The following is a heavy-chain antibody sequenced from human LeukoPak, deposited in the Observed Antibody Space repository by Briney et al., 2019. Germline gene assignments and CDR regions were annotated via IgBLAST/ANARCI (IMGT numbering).Heavy chain of an antibody. Sequence: GGSLRLSCAASGFTFSSYAMHWVRQAPGKGLEWVAVISYDGSNKYYADSVKGRFTISRDNAKNSLYLQMNSLRAEDTAVYYCARDIWQWLGHFDYWGQGTLVTVSS. CDR1: GFTFSSYA. CDR2: ISYDGSNK. CDR3: ARDIWQWLGHFDY. D-gene: IGHD6-19*01. V-gene: IGHV3-30*04. J-gene: IGHJ4*02.